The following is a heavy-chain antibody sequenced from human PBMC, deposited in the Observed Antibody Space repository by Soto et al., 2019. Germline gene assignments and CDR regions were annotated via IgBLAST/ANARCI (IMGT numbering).Heavy chain of an antibody. CDR1: GYTFTSYY. J-gene: IGHJ4*02. Sequence: QVQLVQSGAEVKKPGASVKVSCKASGYTFTSYYMHWVRQAPGQGLEWMGIINPSGGSTSYAQKFQGRVTMTRDTSTSTVYMDLSSLRSEDTAVYYCARTRRYCSGGSCGPDYWGQGTLVTVSS. CDR3: ARTRRYCSGGSCGPDY. D-gene: IGHD2-15*01. CDR2: INPSGGST. V-gene: IGHV1-46*01.